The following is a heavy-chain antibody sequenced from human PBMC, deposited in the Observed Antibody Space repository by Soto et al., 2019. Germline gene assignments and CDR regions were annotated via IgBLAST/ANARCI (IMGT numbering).Heavy chain of an antibody. CDR1: GGTFSSYA. Sequence: QVQLVQSGAEVKKPGSSVKVSCKASGGTFSSYAISWVRQAPGQGLEWMGGIIPIFGTANYAQKFQGRVTITADESTGTAYMELRSLRSEDTAVYYCATGAGSGYRYGYSHFDYWGQGTLVTVSS. CDR2: IIPIFGTA. D-gene: IGHD5-18*01. V-gene: IGHV1-69*12. CDR3: ATGAGSGYRYGYSHFDY. J-gene: IGHJ4*02.